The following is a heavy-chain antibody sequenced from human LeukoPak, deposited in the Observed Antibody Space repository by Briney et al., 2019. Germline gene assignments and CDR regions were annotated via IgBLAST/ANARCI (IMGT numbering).Heavy chain of an antibody. CDR1: GFTFSTYG. D-gene: IGHD6-13*01. V-gene: IGHV3-23*01. CDR3: AHPTEYSSSWYGNWFDP. CDR2: ISGSGGST. Sequence: GGSLRLSCAASGFTFSTYGMHWVRQAPGKGLEWVSAISGSGGSTYYADSLKGRFTISRDNSKNTLYLQMNSLRAEDTAVYYCAHPTEYSSSWYGNWFDPWAQGTLVTVSS. J-gene: IGHJ5*02.